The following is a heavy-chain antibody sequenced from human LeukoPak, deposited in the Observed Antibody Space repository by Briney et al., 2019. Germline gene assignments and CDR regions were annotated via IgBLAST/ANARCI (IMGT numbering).Heavy chain of an antibody. CDR3: ARDRGLLGFDP. CDR2: IYHSGST. CDR1: GGSISSGGYS. Sequence: PSETLSLTCAVSGGSISSGGYSWSWIRQPPGKGLEWIGYIYHSGSTYYNPSLKSRVTISVDRSKNQFSLKPSSVTAADTAVYYCARDRGLLGFDPWGQGTLVTVSS. J-gene: IGHJ5*02. V-gene: IGHV4-30-2*01. D-gene: IGHD1-26*01.